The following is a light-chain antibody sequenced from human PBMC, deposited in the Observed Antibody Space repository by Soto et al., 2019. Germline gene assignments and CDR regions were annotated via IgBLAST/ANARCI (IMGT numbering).Light chain of an antibody. V-gene: IGKV3-20*01. CDR3: QQYGSSPGT. CDR1: QSVSSN. J-gene: IGKJ1*01. CDR2: GAF. Sequence: EIVLTQSPATLSLSPGERATLSCRASQSVSSNLAWYQQKPGQAPRLLIYGAFNRATGIPARFSGSGSGTDFTLTISRLEPEDFAVYYCQQYGSSPGTFGQGTKVDI.